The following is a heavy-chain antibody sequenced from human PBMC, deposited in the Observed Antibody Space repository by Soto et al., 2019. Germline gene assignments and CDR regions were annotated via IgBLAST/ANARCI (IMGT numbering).Heavy chain of an antibody. V-gene: IGHV3-53*01. Sequence: GSLRLSCVASGLTVRHNYMAWVRQSPEMGLDWVSILYTEGTTYYADSVKGRFTISRDSSKNTLFLQMDSLRAEDTAVYYCARPLRGVVVVPAVRIGYYYGMDVWGQGTTVTVSS. J-gene: IGHJ6*02. CDR2: LYTEGTT. CDR1: GLTVRHNY. D-gene: IGHD2-2*01. CDR3: ARPLRGVVVVPAVRIGYYYGMDV.